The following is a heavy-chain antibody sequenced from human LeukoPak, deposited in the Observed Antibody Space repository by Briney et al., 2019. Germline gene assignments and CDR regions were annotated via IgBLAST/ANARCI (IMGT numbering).Heavy chain of an antibody. CDR3: ARMRISEGYY. J-gene: IGHJ4*02. D-gene: IGHD1-14*01. Sequence: SGPALVKPTQTLTLTCTFSGFSLSTSGMCVSWIRQPPGKALEWLARIDWDDDKYYSTSLKTRLTISKDTSKNQVVLTMTNMDTVDTATYFCARMRISEGYYWGQGTLVTVSS. V-gene: IGHV2-70*11. CDR1: GFSLSTSGMC. CDR2: IDWDDDK.